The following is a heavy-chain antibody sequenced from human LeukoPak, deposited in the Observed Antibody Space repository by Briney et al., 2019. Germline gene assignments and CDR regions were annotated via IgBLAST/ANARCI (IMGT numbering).Heavy chain of an antibody. CDR2: INPNSGGT. V-gene: IGHV1-2*02. Sequence: ASVKVSCKASGYTFTGYYMHWVRQAPGQGLEWMGWINPNSGGTNYAQKFQGRVTMTRGTSISTAYMELSRLRSDDTAVYYCAISPTEYSSSYFDYWGQGTLVTVSS. CDR3: AISPTEYSSSYFDY. D-gene: IGHD6-6*01. CDR1: GYTFTGYY. J-gene: IGHJ4*02.